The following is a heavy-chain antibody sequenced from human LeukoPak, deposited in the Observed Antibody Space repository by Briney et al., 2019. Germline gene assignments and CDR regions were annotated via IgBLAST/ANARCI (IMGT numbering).Heavy chain of an antibody. CDR1: GGTFSSYA. V-gene: IGHV1-69*06. CDR3: AREGTHAAGIFDY. Sequence: SVKVSCKASGGTFSSYAISWVRQAPGQGPEWMGGIIPIFGTANYAQKFQGRVTITADKSTSTAYMELSSLRSEDTAVYYCAREGTHAAGIFDYWGQGTLVTVSS. CDR2: IIPIFGTA. D-gene: IGHD6-13*01. J-gene: IGHJ4*02.